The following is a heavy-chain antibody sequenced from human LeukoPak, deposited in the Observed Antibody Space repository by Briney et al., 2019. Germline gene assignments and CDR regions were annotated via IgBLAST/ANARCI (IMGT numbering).Heavy chain of an antibody. CDR2: INHSGST. J-gene: IGHJ4*02. D-gene: IGHD6-13*01. CDR1: GGSFSGYY. V-gene: IGHV4-34*01. Sequence: SETLSLTCAVYGGSFSGYYWSWLRQPPGKGLEWIGEINHSGSTNYNPSLKSRVTISVDTSKNQFSLKLSSVTAADTAVYYCARAKGYSSSWYFDYWGQGTLVTVSS. CDR3: ARAKGYSSSWYFDY.